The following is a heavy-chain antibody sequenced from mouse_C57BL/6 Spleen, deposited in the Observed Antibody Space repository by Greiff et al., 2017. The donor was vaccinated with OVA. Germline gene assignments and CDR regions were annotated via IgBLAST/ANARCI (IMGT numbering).Heavy chain of an antibody. J-gene: IGHJ2*01. CDR1: GYTFTSYW. D-gene: IGHD1-1*01. Sequence: VQLQQSGAELAKPGASVKLSCKASGYTFTSYWMHWVKQRPGQGLEWIGYINPSSGYTKYNQKFKDKATLTADKSSSTAYMQLSSLTYEDSAVYYCARADPPLAVVGPYYFDYWGQGTTLTVSS. CDR3: ARADPPLAVVGPYYFDY. V-gene: IGHV1-7*01. CDR2: INPSSGYT.